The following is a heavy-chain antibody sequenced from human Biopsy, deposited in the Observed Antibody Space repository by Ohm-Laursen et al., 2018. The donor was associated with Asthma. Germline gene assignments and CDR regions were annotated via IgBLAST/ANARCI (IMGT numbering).Heavy chain of an antibody. D-gene: IGHD2-2*01. J-gene: IGHJ3*02. CDR3: AGGSGSSLSYPDAFDI. Sequence: GTLSFTCTVSGGSITSFYWSWIRQPPGRGLEWIGYIYFSGNTNYNPSLKSRVTISIDTSKNHFSLKLTSVTAADTAVYYCAGGSGSSLSYPDAFDIWGQGTMVTVS. CDR2: IYFSGNT. V-gene: IGHV4-59*01. CDR1: GGSITSFY.